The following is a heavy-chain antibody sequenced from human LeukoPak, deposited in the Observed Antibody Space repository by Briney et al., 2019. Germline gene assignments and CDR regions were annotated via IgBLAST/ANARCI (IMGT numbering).Heavy chain of an antibody. Sequence: ASVKVSCKASGYTFTSYDINWVRQATGQGLEWMGWMNPNSGNTGYAQKFQGRVTITRNTSISTAYMELSSLRSEDTAVYYCARRGYCSGGSCYRTTTDAFDIWGQGTMVTVSS. CDR3: ARRGYCSGGSCYRTTTDAFDI. CDR1: GYTFTSYD. V-gene: IGHV1-8*03. CDR2: MNPNSGNT. J-gene: IGHJ3*02. D-gene: IGHD2-15*01.